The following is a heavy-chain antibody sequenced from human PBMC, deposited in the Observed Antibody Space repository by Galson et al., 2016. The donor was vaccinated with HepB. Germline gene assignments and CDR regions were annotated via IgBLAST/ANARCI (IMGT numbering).Heavy chain of an antibody. CDR3: ARDLRSSWYGELFDP. V-gene: IGHV4-59*01. J-gene: IGHJ5*02. Sequence: ETLSLTCTVSGGSISSYYWSWIRQPPGKGLEWIGYTYYSGSTNYNPSLKSRVTMSVDTSKNQFSLRLGSVTAAGTAVYYCARDLRSSWYGELFDPWGQGTLVTVSS. D-gene: IGHD6-13*01. CDR1: GGSISSYY. CDR2: TYYSGST.